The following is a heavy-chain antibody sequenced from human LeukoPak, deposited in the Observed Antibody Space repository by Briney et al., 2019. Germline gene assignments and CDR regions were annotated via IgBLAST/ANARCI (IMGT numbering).Heavy chain of an antibody. CDR1: GGSFSGYY. CDR3: ARGRITMVRGVIITERWFDP. V-gene: IGHV4-34*01. J-gene: IGHJ5*02. Sequence: SETLSLTCAVYGGSFSGYYWSWIRQPPGKGLEWIGEINHSGSTNYNPSLKSRVNISVDTSKNQFSLKLSSVTAADTAVYYCARGRITMVRGVIITERWFDPWGQGTLVTVSS. CDR2: INHSGST. D-gene: IGHD3-10*01.